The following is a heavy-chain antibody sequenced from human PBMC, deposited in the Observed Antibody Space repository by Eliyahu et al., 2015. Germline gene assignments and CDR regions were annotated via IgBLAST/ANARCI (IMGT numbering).Heavy chain of an antibody. Sequence: QVQVVESGGGVVQPGRXXXVSCXXYRFTFSXYGXHWVRXAPGKGLQWVAVMSYDGSHEHYADAVKGRFTISRDNSKNTLYLQMNSLRDEDTAIYYCAKTRGPYGGGFDAFDFWGQGIMVTVSS. CDR1: RFTFSXYG. D-gene: IGHD4-23*01. J-gene: IGHJ3*01. V-gene: IGHV3-30*18. CDR2: MSYDGSHE. CDR3: AKTRGPYGGGFDAFDF.